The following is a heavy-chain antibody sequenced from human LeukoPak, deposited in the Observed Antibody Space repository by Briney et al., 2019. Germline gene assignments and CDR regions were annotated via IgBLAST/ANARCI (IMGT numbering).Heavy chain of an antibody. J-gene: IGHJ3*01. V-gene: IGHV1-2*02. CDR1: GYTFADYS. Sequence: GASVKVSCKASGYTFADYSIHWVRQAPGQGLECMGWIIPDTGVAKYAQTFQGRVTMTRDTSITTTFMELSSLRSDDTAVYYCARAVEASALEVWGQGTMVTVSS. CDR2: IIPDTGVA. CDR3: ARAVEASALEV.